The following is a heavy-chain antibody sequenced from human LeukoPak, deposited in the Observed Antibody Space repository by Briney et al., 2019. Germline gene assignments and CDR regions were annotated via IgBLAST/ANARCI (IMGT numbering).Heavy chain of an antibody. D-gene: IGHD3-16*02. V-gene: IGHV3-15*07. Sequence: GGSLRLSCAASGFTFSNAWMNWVRQAPGKGLEWVGRIKSKTDGGTTDYAAPVKGRFTISRDDSKNTLYLQMNSLKTEDTAVYYCTYSAYDYVWGSYRFFDSWGQGTLVTVSS. CDR2: IKSKTDGGTT. J-gene: IGHJ4*02. CDR3: TYSAYDYVWGSYRFFDS. CDR1: GFTFSNAW.